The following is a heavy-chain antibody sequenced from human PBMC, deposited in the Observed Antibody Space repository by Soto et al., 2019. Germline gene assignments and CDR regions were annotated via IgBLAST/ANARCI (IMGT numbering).Heavy chain of an antibody. D-gene: IGHD3-10*01. Sequence: ALVKVSCKASGFTFTSSAVRWVRQARGQRLEWIGWIVAYNGNTNYAQKLQGRVTMTTDTSTSTAYMELRSLRSDDTAVYYCARDGGSSRIYGSGIPPSYYYYGMDVWGQGTTVTVSS. CDR1: GFTFTSSA. CDR3: ARDGGSSRIYGSGIPPSYYYYGMDV. CDR2: IVAYNGNT. V-gene: IGHV1-18*01. J-gene: IGHJ6*02.